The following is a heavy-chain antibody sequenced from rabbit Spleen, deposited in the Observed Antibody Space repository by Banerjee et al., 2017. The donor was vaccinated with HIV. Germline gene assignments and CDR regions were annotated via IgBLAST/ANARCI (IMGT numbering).Heavy chain of an antibody. CDR2: TAVGSGRFT. D-gene: IGHD1-1*01. CDR1: GFSFNFTDY. V-gene: IGHV1S40*01. CDR3: ARDLVGVIGWNCYL. Sequence: QSLEESGGALVKPWASLTLTYTASGFSFNFTDYLCWVRQAPGRGLEWIACTAVGSGRFTYSASWAKGRFTISKTSSTTVTLQMTSLTAADRAAYFCARDLVGVIGWNCYLWGPGTLVTVS. J-gene: IGHJ6*01.